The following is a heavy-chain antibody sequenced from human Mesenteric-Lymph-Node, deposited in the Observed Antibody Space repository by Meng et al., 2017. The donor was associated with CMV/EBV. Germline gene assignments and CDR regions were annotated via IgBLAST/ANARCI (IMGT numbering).Heavy chain of an antibody. CDR1: GFTFSGFG. Sequence: SCAASGFTFSGFGMHWVRQAPGKGLVWLSVVWADGIHKYYADSVRGRFTISRDNYKNTLYLQMNSLRAEDTAVYYCTRDYDNREFDYWGQGTLVTVSS. V-gene: IGHV3-33*01. CDR2: VWADGIHK. J-gene: IGHJ4*02. D-gene: IGHD3-16*01. CDR3: TRDYDNREFDY.